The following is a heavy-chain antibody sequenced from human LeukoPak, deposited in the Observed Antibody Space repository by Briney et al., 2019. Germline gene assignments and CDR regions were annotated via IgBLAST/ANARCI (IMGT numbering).Heavy chain of an antibody. CDR2: ISGSGGNT. CDR1: GFTFSSYA. D-gene: IGHD4-23*01. Sequence: GGSLRLSCAASGFTFSSYAMSWVRQAPGKGLDWVSAISGSGGNTYYADSVKGRFTISRDNSKNTLYLQMNSLRAEDTAVYYCAKDQYGGNPQYYFDYWGQGTLVSVTS. CDR3: AKDQYGGNPQYYFDY. V-gene: IGHV3-23*01. J-gene: IGHJ4*02.